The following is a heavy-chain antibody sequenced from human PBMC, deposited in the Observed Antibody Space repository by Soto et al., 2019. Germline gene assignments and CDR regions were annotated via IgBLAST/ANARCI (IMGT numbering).Heavy chain of an antibody. CDR3: AREVPMTKEASFGYYGMDV. D-gene: IGHD3-10*01. Sequence: SETLSLTCTVSGGSISSGDYYWSWIRQPPGKGLEWIGYIYYSGSTYYNPSLKSRVTISVDTSKNQFSLKLSSVTAADTAVYYCAREVPMTKEASFGYYGMDVWGQGTTVTVSS. CDR1: GGSISSGDYY. V-gene: IGHV4-30-4*01. J-gene: IGHJ6*02. CDR2: IYYSGST.